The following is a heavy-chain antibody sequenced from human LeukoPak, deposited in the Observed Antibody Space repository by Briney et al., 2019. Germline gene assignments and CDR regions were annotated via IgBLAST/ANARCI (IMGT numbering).Heavy chain of an antibody. Sequence: GGSLRLSCAASGLTFSSYAMSWVRQAPGKGLEWVSAISGSGGSTYYADSVKGRFTISRDNSKNTLYLQMNSLRAEDTAVYYCAKDKYGSSFGDSGQGTLVTVSS. J-gene: IGHJ4*02. CDR3: AKDKYGSSFGD. CDR1: GLTFSSYA. D-gene: IGHD6-13*01. CDR2: ISGSGGST. V-gene: IGHV3-23*01.